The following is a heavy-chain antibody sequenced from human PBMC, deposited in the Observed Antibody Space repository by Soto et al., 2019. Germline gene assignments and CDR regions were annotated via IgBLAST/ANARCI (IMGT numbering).Heavy chain of an antibody. V-gene: IGHV3-74*01. CDR1: GFTFSSYW. D-gene: IGHD2-15*01. Sequence: GGSLRLSCAASGFTFSSYWMHWVRQAPGKGLVWVSRINSDGSSTSYADSVKGRFTISRDNAKNTLYLQMNSLRAEDTAVYYCARAPGRYCSGGSCYPSYYYYMAVWGKGTTVTVSS. J-gene: IGHJ6*03. CDR2: INSDGSST. CDR3: ARAPGRYCSGGSCYPSYYYYMAV.